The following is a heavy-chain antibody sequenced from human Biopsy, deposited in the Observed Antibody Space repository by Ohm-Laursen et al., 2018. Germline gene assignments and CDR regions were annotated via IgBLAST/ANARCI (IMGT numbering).Heavy chain of an antibody. J-gene: IGHJ5*02. CDR3: AKGRSGGTGHGNWFDP. CDR2: VTGSGRST. Sequence: SLRLSCAASGCTFSGYAMSWVRQGPEKGLEWVSVVTGSGRSTYYTDSVKGRFSISRDNSKNTLYLQMNSLRVEDTAVYYCAKGRSGGTGHGNWFDPWGQGTLVIVSS. D-gene: IGHD3-10*01. V-gene: IGHV3-23*01. CDR1: GCTFSGYA.